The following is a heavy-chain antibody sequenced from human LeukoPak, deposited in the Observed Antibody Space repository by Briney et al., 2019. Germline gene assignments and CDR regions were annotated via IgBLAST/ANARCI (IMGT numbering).Heavy chain of an antibody. V-gene: IGHV3-23*01. CDR3: AKDVGRDGYNFAFDY. CDR1: GFTFSSYA. Sequence: GGSLRLSCAASGFTFSSYAMSWVRQAPGKGLEWVSAISGSGGSTYYADSVKGRFTISRDNSENTLYLQMNSLRAEDTAVYYCAKDVGRDGYNFAFDYWGQGTLVTVSS. J-gene: IGHJ4*02. CDR2: ISGSGGST. D-gene: IGHD5-24*01.